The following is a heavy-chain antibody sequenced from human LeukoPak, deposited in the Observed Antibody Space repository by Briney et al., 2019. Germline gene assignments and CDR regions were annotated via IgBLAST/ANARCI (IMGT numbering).Heavy chain of an antibody. Sequence: GASVKVSCKASGYTFTGYYMHWVRQAPGQGLEWMGWINPNSGGTNYAQKFQGRVTMTRDTSISTAYMELSRLRSDDTAVYYCARAQGYFTNGVCRKINFFDYWGQGTLVTVSS. CDR1: GYTFTGYY. J-gene: IGHJ4*02. CDR2: INPNSGGT. CDR3: ARAQGYFTNGVCRKINFFDY. V-gene: IGHV1-2*02. D-gene: IGHD2-8*01.